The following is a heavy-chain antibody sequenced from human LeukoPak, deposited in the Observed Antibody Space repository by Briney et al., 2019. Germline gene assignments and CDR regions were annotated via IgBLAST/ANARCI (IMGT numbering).Heavy chain of an antibody. J-gene: IGHJ4*02. CDR1: RASISTGSFR. CDR2: ISASGST. Sequence: SETLSLTCTASRASISTGSFRWSWIRQPAGKGLEWIGRISASGSTDYNPSLRSRVTISVDTSKNQFSLTVSSVTAADTAVYFCARDAGYSSSYLDYWGLGTLVTVSS. CDR3: ARDAGYSSSYLDY. V-gene: IGHV4-61*02. D-gene: IGHD6-13*01.